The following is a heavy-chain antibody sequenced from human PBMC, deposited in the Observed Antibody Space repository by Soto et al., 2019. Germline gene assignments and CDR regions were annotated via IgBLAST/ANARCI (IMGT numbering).Heavy chain of an antibody. CDR3: TTSSLGYYYYYGMDV. CDR1: GFTFSNAW. D-gene: IGHD6-6*01. CDR2: IKSKTDGGTT. V-gene: IGHV3-15*01. Sequence: GGSLRLSCAASGFTFSNAWMSWVRQAPGKGLEWVGRIKSKTDGGTTDYAAPVKGRFTISRDDSKNTLYLQMNSLKTEDTAVYYCTTSSLGYYYYYGMDVWGQGTTVTVSS. J-gene: IGHJ6*02.